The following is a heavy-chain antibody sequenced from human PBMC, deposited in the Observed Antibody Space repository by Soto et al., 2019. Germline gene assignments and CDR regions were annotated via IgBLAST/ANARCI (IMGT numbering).Heavy chain of an antibody. CDR3: TTDEIRYFDPFDY. Sequence: EVQLVESGGGLVKPGGSLRLSCAASGFTFSNAWMSWVRQAPGKGLEWVGRIKSKTDGGTTDYAAPVNGRFTISRDDSKHTLYLQMNSLKTEDTAVYYCTTDEIRYFDPFDYWGQGTLVTVSS. D-gene: IGHD3-9*01. CDR1: GFTFSNAW. CDR2: IKSKTDGGTT. J-gene: IGHJ4*02. V-gene: IGHV3-15*01.